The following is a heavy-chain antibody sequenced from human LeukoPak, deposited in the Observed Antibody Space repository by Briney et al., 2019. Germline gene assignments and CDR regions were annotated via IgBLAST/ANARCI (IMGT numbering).Heavy chain of an antibody. CDR1: GFAFSSSG. J-gene: IGHJ4*02. Sequence: GGSLKLSCAASGFAFSSSGMHWVRQAPGKGLEWVAVIWYDGSNEYYADSVKGRFTISRDNSKNTLYLQMNSLRAEDTAVYYCAKDYGWNAIVRATAGFDFWGQGTLVTVSS. CDR3: AKDYGWNAIVRATAGFDF. CDR2: IWYDGSNE. V-gene: IGHV3-30*02. D-gene: IGHD1-26*01.